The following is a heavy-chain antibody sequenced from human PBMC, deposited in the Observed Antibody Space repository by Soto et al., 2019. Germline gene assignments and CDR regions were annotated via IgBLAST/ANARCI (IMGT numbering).Heavy chain of an antibody. Sequence: GGTLRLSCAASGFTFSSYGMHWVRQAPGKGLEWVAVIWYDGSNKYYADSVKGRFTISRDNSKNTLYLQMNSLRAEDTAVYYCARDKEEIVVVVAATPLYYMDVWGKGTTVTVSS. CDR3: ARDKEEIVVVVAATPLYYMDV. J-gene: IGHJ6*03. CDR2: IWYDGSNK. D-gene: IGHD2-15*01. CDR1: GFTFSSYG. V-gene: IGHV3-33*01.